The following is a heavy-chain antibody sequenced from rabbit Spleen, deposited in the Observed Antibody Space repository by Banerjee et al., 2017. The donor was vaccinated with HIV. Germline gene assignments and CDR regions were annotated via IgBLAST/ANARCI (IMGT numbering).Heavy chain of an antibody. CDR3: ARWGVSSDYYVWHL. J-gene: IGHJ4*01. Sequence: QSLEESGGDLVKPGASLTLTCTASGFDLSSYYYMCWVRQAPGKGLEWIACIYISGGSTFYANWAKGRFTISETSSTTVTLQMTSLTAADTATYYCARWGVSSDYYVWHLWGPGTLVTVS. V-gene: IGHV1S40*01. D-gene: IGHD1-1*01. CDR2: IYISGGST. CDR1: GFDLSSYYY.